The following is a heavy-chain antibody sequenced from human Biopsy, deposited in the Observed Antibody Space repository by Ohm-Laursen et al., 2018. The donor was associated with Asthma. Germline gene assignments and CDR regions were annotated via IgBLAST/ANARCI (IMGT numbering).Heavy chain of an antibody. V-gene: IGHV3-30*04. CDR2: ISYDGGNK. Sequence: LRLSCAAPGFTFSSNAIHWVRQAPGKGLEWVAVISYDGGNKFYGDSVKGRFTLSRDNSRNTLYLQMNSLRVEDTAIYYCARTHERWTSIQDDALDIWGQGTMVIVSS. CDR3: ARTHERWTSIQDDALDI. J-gene: IGHJ3*02. D-gene: IGHD4-23*01. CDR1: GFTFSSNA.